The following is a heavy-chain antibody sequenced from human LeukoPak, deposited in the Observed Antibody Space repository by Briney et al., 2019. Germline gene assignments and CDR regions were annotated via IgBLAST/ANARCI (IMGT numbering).Heavy chain of an antibody. CDR2: IYTSGST. CDR1: GGSISSYY. V-gene: IGHV4-4*07. J-gene: IGHJ4*02. CDR3: ARGLMYYDSSGRIDY. Sequence: SETLSLTCTVSGGSISSYYWSWIRQPAGKGLEWIGRIYTSGSTNYNPSLKSRVTMSVDTSKNQFSLKLSSVTAADTAVYYCARGLMYYDSSGRIDYWGQGTVVTVSS. D-gene: IGHD3-22*01.